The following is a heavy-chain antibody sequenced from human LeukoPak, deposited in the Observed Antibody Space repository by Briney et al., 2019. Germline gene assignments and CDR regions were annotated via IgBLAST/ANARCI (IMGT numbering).Heavy chain of an antibody. CDR2: ISGNGGST. Sequence: GGSLRLSCAASGFTFSSYAMSWVRQAPGKGLEWVSGISGNGGSTYYADSVKGRFTISRDNPKNTLYLQMNSLRAEDTAVYYCARREELAGQSSFDYWGQGTLVTVSS. D-gene: IGHD3-3*02. CDR1: GFTFSSYA. J-gene: IGHJ4*02. V-gene: IGHV3-23*01. CDR3: ARREELAGQSSFDY.